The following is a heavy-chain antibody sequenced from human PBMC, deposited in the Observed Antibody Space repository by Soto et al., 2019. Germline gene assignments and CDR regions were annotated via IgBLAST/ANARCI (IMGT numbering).Heavy chain of an antibody. CDR3: ARDDSFAFDI. CDR1: GFTFTSYS. CDR2: IRGTT. V-gene: IGHV3-48*01. J-gene: IGHJ3*02. D-gene: IGHD2-21*01. Sequence: EVQLVESGGGLVQPGGSLRLSCAASGFTFTSYSMNWVRQVPGKGLEWVSYIRGTTHYADSVKGRFTISRDNARSSLYLQMNSPRADDPAVYYCARDDSFAFDIWGQGTMVTVSS.